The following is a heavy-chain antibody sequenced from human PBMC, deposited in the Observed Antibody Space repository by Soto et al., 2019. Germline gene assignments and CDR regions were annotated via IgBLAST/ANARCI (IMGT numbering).Heavy chain of an antibody. CDR2: VYYGGST. V-gene: IGHV4-39*01. D-gene: IGHD3-22*01. CDR3: AGGDYYHSSGYYFYYYTMDV. J-gene: IGHJ6*02. Sequence: QLHLQESGPGLVKPSETLSLTCTVSGGSISSSSYYWGWIRQPPGKGLEWIGNVYYGGSTYYNPSLKSRVTLSVETSKSQFYLKLSAVNAADTAVYYCAGGDYYHSSGYYFYYYTMDVWGQGTTVTVSS. CDR1: GGSISSSSYY.